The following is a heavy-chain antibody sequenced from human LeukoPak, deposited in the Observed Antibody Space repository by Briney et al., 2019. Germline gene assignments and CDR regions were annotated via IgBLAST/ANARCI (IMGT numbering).Heavy chain of an antibody. CDR1: GYTFTSYY. CDR2: INPSGGST. Sequence: ASVKVSCKASGYTFTSYYMHWVRQAPGQGLEWMGIINPSGGSTSYAQKFQGRVTMTRDTSTSTVYMELSSLRSENTAVYYCARGHYYYDSSGYRGPWFDPWGQGTLVTVSS. CDR3: ARGHYYYDSSGYRGPWFDP. J-gene: IGHJ5*02. D-gene: IGHD3-22*01. V-gene: IGHV1-46*01.